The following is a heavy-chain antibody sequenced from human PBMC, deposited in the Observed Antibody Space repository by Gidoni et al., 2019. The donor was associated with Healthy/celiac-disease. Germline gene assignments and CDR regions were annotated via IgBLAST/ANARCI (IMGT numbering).Heavy chain of an antibody. CDR2: ISSSSSYI. V-gene: IGHV3-21*01. CDR1: GFTFSSYS. J-gene: IGHJ4*02. Sequence: EVQLVESGGGLVKPGGSLRLSCAASGFTFSSYSMNWVRQAPGKGLEWVSSISSSSSYIYYADSVKGRFTISRDNAKNSLYLQMNSLRAEDTAVYYCARDPEYSSSRGSFDYWGQGTLVTVSS. CDR3: ARDPEYSSSRGSFDY. D-gene: IGHD6-6*01.